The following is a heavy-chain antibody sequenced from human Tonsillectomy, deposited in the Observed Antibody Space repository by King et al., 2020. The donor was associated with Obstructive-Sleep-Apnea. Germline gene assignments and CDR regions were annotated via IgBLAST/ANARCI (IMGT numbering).Heavy chain of an antibody. D-gene: IGHD2-21*01. J-gene: IGHJ4*02. CDR1: GFTFSSYA. CDR2: ISYDGINK. V-gene: IGHV3-30-3*01. CDR3: AREAGGYCFDY. Sequence: VQLVESGGGVVQPGRSLRLSCAASGFTFSSYAMHWVRQAPGKGLEWVAVISYDGINKYYADSVKGRLTISRDNSKNTLYLQMNSLRAEDTAVYYCAREAGGYCFDYWGQGTLVTVSS.